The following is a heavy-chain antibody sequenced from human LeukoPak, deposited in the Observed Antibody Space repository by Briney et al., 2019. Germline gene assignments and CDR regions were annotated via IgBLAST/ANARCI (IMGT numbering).Heavy chain of an antibody. CDR1: GVSIRSYY. J-gene: IGHJ4*02. Sequence: SETLSLTCTVSGVSIRSYYWNWVRQSPGRGLESIGYMHHSGSSHYNPFLKSRVTISVDTSKNHFSLKLNSVTAADTAVYYCAGGYGSSWSFDHWGQGTLVTVSS. D-gene: IGHD2-2*01. V-gene: IGHV4-59*01. CDR3: AGGYGSSWSFDH. CDR2: MHHSGSS.